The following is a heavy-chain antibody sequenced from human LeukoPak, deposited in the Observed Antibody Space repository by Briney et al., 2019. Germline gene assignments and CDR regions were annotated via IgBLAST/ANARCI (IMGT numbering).Heavy chain of an antibody. V-gene: IGHV3-23*01. J-gene: IGHJ4*02. CDR1: GFTFSSYG. CDR3: ARNDYYDSSGYYDY. CDR2: ISGSGGST. Sequence: GGSLRLSCAASGFTFSSYGMSWVRQAPGKGLEWVSAISGSGGSTYYADSVKGRFTISRDNAKNSLYLQMNSLRAEDTAVYYCARNDYYDSSGYYDYWGQGTLVTVSS. D-gene: IGHD3-22*01.